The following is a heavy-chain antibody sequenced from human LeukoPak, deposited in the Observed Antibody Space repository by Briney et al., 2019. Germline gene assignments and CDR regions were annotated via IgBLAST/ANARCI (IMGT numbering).Heavy chain of an antibody. CDR2: IFYSGST. CDR3: ARDQGRWLVRTFDY. D-gene: IGHD6-19*01. CDR1: SGSISNSNYY. J-gene: IGHJ4*02. Sequence: SETLSLTCTVSSGSISNSNYYLGWIRQPPGKGLEWIGSIFYSGSTDYNPSLKSRVTISVDTSKNQFSLKVNSVTAADTAVYYCARDQGRWLVRTFDYWGQGTLVTVSS. V-gene: IGHV4-39*07.